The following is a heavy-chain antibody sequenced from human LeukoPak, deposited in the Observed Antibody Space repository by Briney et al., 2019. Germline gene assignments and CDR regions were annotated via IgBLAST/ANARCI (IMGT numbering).Heavy chain of an antibody. J-gene: IGHJ4*02. V-gene: IGHV1-2*02. Sequence: GASVKVCCKASGYTFTDYYMHWVRQAPGQGLEWMGWINPNSGGTNYAQKFQGRVAMTRDTSITTAYVELSRLRFGDTAVYYCARAPAGGKLRFFDYWGQGTLVTVSS. D-gene: IGHD3-3*01. CDR2: INPNSGGT. CDR1: GYTFTDYY. CDR3: ARAPAGGKLRFFDY.